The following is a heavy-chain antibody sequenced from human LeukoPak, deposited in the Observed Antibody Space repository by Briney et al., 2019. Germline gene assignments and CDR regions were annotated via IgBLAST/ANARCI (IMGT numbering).Heavy chain of an antibody. Sequence: GGSLRLSCAASGFTFSSYAMSWVRQAPGKGLEWVSAISGRGGSTYYADSVKGRFTISRDTSKNTVYLQRTSLRAEDTAVDYWAKCGTYSFDYWGQGTLGTVSS. J-gene: IGHJ4*02. CDR1: GFTFSSYA. V-gene: IGHV3-23*01. D-gene: IGHD2-15*01. CDR3: AKCGTYSFDY. CDR2: ISGRGGST.